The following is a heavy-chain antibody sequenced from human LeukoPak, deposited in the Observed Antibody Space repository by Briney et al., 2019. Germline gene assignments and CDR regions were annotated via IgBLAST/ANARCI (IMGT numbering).Heavy chain of an antibody. CDR1: GFTFSNYW. J-gene: IGHJ4*02. Sequence: GGSLRLSCAASGFTFSNYWMSWVRQAPGKGLEWVSTINNSGGSTYYADSVKGRFTISRDNSKNTLYLQMNSLRAEDTAVYYCAKLASIAVVTATQYYFDYWGQGTLVTVSS. CDR2: INNSGGST. D-gene: IGHD2-21*02. V-gene: IGHV3-23*01. CDR3: AKLASIAVVTATQYYFDY.